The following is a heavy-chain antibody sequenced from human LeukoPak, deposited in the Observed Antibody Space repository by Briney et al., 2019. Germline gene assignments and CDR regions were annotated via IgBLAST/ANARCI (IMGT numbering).Heavy chain of an antibody. CDR3: ARERVAAKAFDY. D-gene: IGHD2-15*01. J-gene: IGHJ4*02. Sequence: ASVKVSCKASGYAFTSYDINWVRQATGQGLEWMGWMNPNSGDTGYAQKFQGRVTMTRNTSISTAYMVLSSLRSEDTAVYYCARERVAAKAFDYWGQGTLVTVSS. CDR1: GYAFTSYD. V-gene: IGHV1-8*01. CDR2: MNPNSGDT.